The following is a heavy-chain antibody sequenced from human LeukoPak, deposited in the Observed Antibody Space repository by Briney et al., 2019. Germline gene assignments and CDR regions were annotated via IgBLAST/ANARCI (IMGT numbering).Heavy chain of an antibody. Sequence: KFQGRVTITRDTSARTAYMELSSLRSEDTAVYYCAREWSDSSGNLWGQGTLVTVSS. D-gene: IGHD3-22*01. J-gene: IGHJ5*02. V-gene: IGHV1-3*01. CDR3: AREWSDSSGNL.